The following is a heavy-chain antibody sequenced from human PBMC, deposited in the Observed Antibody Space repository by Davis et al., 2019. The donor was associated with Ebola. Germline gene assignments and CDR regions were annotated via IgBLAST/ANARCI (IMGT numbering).Heavy chain of an antibody. CDR3: ASPGPVGGSYLHY. J-gene: IGHJ4*02. Sequence: ASVKVSCKASGYTFTSYYMHWVRQAPGQGLEWMGIINPSGGSTSYAQKFQGRVTMTRDTSTSTVYMELSRLRSEDTAVYYCASPGPVGGSYLHYWGQGTLVTVSS. CDR1: GYTFTSYY. CDR2: INPSGGST. V-gene: IGHV1-46*01. D-gene: IGHD1-26*01.